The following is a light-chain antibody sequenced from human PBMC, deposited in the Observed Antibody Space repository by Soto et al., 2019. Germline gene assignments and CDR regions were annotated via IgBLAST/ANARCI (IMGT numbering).Light chain of an antibody. CDR2: DVS. CDR3: PQRSNWPRT. V-gene: IGKV3-11*01. J-gene: IGKJ1*01. CDR1: QSVSKY. Sequence: EIVLTQSPATLSLSPGERATLSCRASQSVSKYLAWYQQKPGQAPRLLVYDVSNRATGIPARFSGSGSQTDFTLIITSLEPADFAVYYCPQRSNWPRTFGQGTTV.